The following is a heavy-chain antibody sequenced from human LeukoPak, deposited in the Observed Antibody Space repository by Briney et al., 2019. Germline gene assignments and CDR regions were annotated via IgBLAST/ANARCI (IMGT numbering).Heavy chain of an antibody. CDR1: GFTFSAYG. D-gene: IGHD3-9*01. Sequence: QAGGSLRLSCAASGFTFSAYGMHWVRQAPGKGLEWVAVMSYDGSNKYYADSVKGRFTISRDNSKNTLYLQMNSLRAEDTAVYYCAKDPWYYDILTGDNWFDPWGQGTLVTVSS. CDR3: AKDPWYYDILTGDNWFDP. V-gene: IGHV3-30*18. CDR2: MSYDGSNK. J-gene: IGHJ5*02.